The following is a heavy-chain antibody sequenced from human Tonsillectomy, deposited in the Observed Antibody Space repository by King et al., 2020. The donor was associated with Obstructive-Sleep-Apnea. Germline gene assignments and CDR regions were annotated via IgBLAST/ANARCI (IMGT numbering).Heavy chain of an antibody. J-gene: IGHJ5*02. Sequence: VQLVESGGGLVQPGGSLRLSCAASGFIFSTYWMHWVCQAPGKGLVWVSRISSDGSSTRYADSVKGRFTVSRDNAKNTLYLQMNSLRAEDTAVYYWTRGPGSGWYEGSNWFDPWGQGTLVTVSS. CDR3: TRGPGSGWYEGSNWFDP. CDR2: ISSDGSST. CDR1: GFIFSTYW. V-gene: IGHV3-74*01. D-gene: IGHD6-19*01.